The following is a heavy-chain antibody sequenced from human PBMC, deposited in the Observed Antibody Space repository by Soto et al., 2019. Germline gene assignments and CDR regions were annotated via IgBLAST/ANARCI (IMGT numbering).Heavy chain of an antibody. J-gene: IGHJ6*02. D-gene: IGHD3-16*01. CDR1: GFTFSSYG. Sequence: QVQLVESGGGVVQPGRSLRLSCAASGFTFSSYGMHWVRQAPGKGLEWVAVISYDGSNKYYADSVKGRFTISRDNSKNTLYLQMNSLRAEDTAVYYCAKDFGEMATVGDVRGQGTTVTVSS. CDR2: ISYDGSNK. CDR3: AKDFGEMATVGDV. V-gene: IGHV3-30*18.